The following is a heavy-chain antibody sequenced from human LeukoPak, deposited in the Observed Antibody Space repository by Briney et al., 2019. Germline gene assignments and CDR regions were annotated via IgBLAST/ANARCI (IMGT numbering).Heavy chain of an antibody. J-gene: IGHJ4*02. CDR3: ARGYSSSTTSFDY. CDR2: ISYDGSNK. V-gene: IGHV3-30-3*01. D-gene: IGHD6-13*01. CDR1: GFTFSSYA. Sequence: PGRSLRLSCAASGFTFSSYAMHWVRQAPGKGLEWVAVISYDGSNKYYADSVKGRFTISRDNSKNTLYLQMNSLRAEDTAVYYCARGYSSSTTSFDYWGQGTLVTVSS.